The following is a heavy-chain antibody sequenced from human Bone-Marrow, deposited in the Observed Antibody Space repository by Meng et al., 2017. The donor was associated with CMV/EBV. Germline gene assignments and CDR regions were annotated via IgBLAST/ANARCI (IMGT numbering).Heavy chain of an antibody. D-gene: IGHD2-2*01. CDR2: IDWNGGST. Sequence: GGSLRLSCAASGFTFDDYGMSWVRQAPGKGLEWVSGIDWNGGSTGYADSVKGGFTISRDNAKNSLYLQMNSLRAEDTAFYYCASLTCSTPTYHWTAFDIWGQGTLVTVSS. CDR1: GFTFDDYG. CDR3: ASLTCSTPTYHWTAFDI. V-gene: IGHV3-20*04. J-gene: IGHJ3*02.